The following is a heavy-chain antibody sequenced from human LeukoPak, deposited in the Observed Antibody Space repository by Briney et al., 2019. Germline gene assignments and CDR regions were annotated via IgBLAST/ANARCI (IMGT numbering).Heavy chain of an antibody. J-gene: IGHJ4*02. CDR2: ISTGSSYI. D-gene: IGHD2-8*01. V-gene: IGHV3-21*01. Sequence: PGGSLRLSCAASGFTFNSYSMNWVRQAPGKGLEWVSSISTGSSYIYYADSVKGRFTISRDNSKNTLYLQMNTLRAEDTAVYYCARGPGSSVYASAIDYWGQGTLVTVSS. CDR3: ARGPGSSVYASAIDY. CDR1: GFTFNSYS.